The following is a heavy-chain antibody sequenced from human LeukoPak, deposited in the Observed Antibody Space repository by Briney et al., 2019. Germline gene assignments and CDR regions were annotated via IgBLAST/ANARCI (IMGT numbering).Heavy chain of an antibody. J-gene: IGHJ4*02. CDR3: ARDNHVPAAIWRFDY. Sequence: GGSLRLSCAASGFTFSSYSMNWVRQAPGKGLEWVSSISSSGSYIYYADSVKGRFTISRDNAKNSLYLQMNSLRAEDTAVYYCARDNHVPAAIWRFDYWGQGTLVTVSS. D-gene: IGHD2-2*01. CDR1: GFTFSSYS. CDR2: ISSSGSYI. V-gene: IGHV3-21*01.